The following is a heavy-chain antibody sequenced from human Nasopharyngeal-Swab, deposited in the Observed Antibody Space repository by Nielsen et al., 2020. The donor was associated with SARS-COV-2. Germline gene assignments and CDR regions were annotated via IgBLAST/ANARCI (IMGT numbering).Heavy chain of an antibody. J-gene: IGHJ4*02. CDR1: GGSFSDYY. CDR3: ARHDRGWYSGEKYYFDY. CDR2: IYYSGST. Sequence: SQTLSLTCAVYGGSFSDYYWGWIRQPPGKGLEWIGSIYYSGSTYYNPSLKSRVTISVDTSKNQFSLKLSSVTAADTAVYYCARHDRGWYSGEKYYFDYWGQGTLVTVSS. V-gene: IGHV4-39*01. D-gene: IGHD6-19*01.